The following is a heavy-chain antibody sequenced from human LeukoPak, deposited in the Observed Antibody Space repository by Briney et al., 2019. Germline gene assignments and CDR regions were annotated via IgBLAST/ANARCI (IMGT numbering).Heavy chain of an antibody. CDR1: SDSISSSY. D-gene: IGHD2-2*01. V-gene: IGHV4-59*01. CDR2: IYYSGST. J-gene: IGHJ1*01. CDR3: ARGYCSSNIRFQYFHH. Sequence: SETLSLTCTVSSDSISSSYWSWIRQPPGKGLEWIGYIYYSGSTNYNPSLKSRVAISVDTSKNQFYLKLNSVTAADTAVYYCARGYCSSNIRFQYFHHWGQGTLVTVSS.